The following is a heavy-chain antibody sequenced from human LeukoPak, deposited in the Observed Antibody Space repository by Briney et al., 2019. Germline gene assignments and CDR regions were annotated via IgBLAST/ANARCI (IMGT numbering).Heavy chain of an antibody. CDR1: GGTFSSYT. CDR2: IIPILGIA. J-gene: IGHJ6*03. D-gene: IGHD3-3*01. V-gene: IGHV1-69*02. Sequence: SVKVSCKASGGTFSSYTISWVRQAPGQGLEWMGRIIPILGIANYAQKFQGRVTITADKSTSTAYMELSSLRSEDTAVYYCARGGYYDFWSGYYTPYYYYYMDVWAKGPRSPSP. CDR3: ARGGYYDFWSGYYTPYYYYYMDV.